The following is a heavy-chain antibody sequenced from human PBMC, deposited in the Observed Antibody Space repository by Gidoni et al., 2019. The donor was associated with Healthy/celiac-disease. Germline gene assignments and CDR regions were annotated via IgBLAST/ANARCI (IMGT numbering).Heavy chain of an antibody. V-gene: IGHV3-49*05. CDR3: TSSYSSSWYNWFDP. CDR2: IRSKAYGGTT. D-gene: IGHD6-13*01. Sequence: EVQLVESGGGLVKPGRSLRLSCTASGFTFGDYAMSWFRQAPGKGLEWVGFIRSKAYGGTTEYAASVKGRFTISRDDSKSIAYLQMNSLKTEDTAVYYCTSSYSSSWYNWFDPWGQGTLVTVSS. J-gene: IGHJ5*02. CDR1: GFTFGDYA.